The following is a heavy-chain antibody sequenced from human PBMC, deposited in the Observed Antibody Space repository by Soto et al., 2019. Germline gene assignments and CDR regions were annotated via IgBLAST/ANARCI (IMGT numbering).Heavy chain of an antibody. CDR1: GGSISSYY. D-gene: IGHD3-10*01. Sequence: SETLSLTCTVSGGSISSYYWSWIRQPPGKGLEWIGYIYYSGSTNYNPSLKSRVTISVDTSKNQFSLKLSSVTAADTAVYYCARGAYYYGSGSYSANWFDPWGQGTLVTVS. V-gene: IGHV4-59*01. CDR3: ARGAYYYGSGSYSANWFDP. CDR2: IYYSGST. J-gene: IGHJ5*02.